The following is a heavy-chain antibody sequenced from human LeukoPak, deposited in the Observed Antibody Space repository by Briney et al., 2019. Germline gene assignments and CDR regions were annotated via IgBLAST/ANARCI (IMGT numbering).Heavy chain of an antibody. J-gene: IGHJ4*02. V-gene: IGHV3-23*01. CDR3: AARPPIVVAGPFDY. CDR2: ISGSGDNT. CDR1: GFTSTNYA. Sequence: LSGGSLRLSCAASGFTSTNYAMGRARQAPGKGLEWLSTISGSGDNTYYADSVKGRFTISRDNSKNTLYLQMNSLRVEDTAVYYCAARPPIVVAGPFDYWGQGTLVTVSS. D-gene: IGHD6-19*01.